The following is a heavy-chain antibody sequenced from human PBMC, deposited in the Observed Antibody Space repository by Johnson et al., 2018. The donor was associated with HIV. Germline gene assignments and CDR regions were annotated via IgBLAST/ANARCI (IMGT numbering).Heavy chain of an antibody. Sequence: QVQLVESGGGVVQPGRSLRLSCAASEFTFSNYDMHWVRQAPGKGLEWVAVISYDGNEKYYADSVKGRFTISRDNSKNTLYLQMNSLRAEDTAVYYCAKSPFTMVRGLAGDAFDIWGQGTMVTVSS. CDR2: ISYDGNEK. J-gene: IGHJ3*02. V-gene: IGHV3-30*18. CDR1: EFTFSNYD. D-gene: IGHD3-10*01. CDR3: AKSPFTMVRGLAGDAFDI.